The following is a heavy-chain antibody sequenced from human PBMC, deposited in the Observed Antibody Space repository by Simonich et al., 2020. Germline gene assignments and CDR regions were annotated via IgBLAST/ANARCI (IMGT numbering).Heavy chain of an antibody. CDR2: ISYDGSNK. V-gene: IGHV3-30*07. CDR1: GFPFGCYA. Sequence: GGGVFQPGRSLRLSCAASGFPFGCYALPWVRRAPGKGLEGVAVISYDGSNKYYADSVKGRFTISRDNSKNTLYLQMNSLRAEDTAVYYCARDLGSSYYFDYWGQGTLVTVSS. J-gene: IGHJ4*02. D-gene: IGHD6-6*01. CDR3: ARDLGSSYYFDY.